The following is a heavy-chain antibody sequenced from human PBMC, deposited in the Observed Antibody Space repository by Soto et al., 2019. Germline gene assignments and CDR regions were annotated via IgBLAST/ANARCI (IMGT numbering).Heavy chain of an antibody. Sequence: SDTLSLTCSVSGGSFSGYYWSWIRQPPGKGLEWIGEINHSGSTNYNPSLKSRVTISVDTSKNRFSLKLSSVTAADTAVYYCARDPVGAKAYYYGMDVWGQGTTVTVSS. J-gene: IGHJ6*02. CDR1: GGSFSGYY. V-gene: IGHV4-34*01. CDR2: INHSGST. CDR3: ARDPVGAKAYYYGMDV. D-gene: IGHD1-26*01.